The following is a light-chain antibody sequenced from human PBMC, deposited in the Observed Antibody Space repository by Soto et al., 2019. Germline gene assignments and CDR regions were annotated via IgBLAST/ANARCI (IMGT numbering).Light chain of an antibody. Sequence: QAVVTQEPSLTVSPGGTVTLTCGSTGGVATSGQSPYWFQQKPGQAPRTLTSDANKRHSWTPARFSASLLGDKGALTLSGAQPEDEADYFCSVYYSGTGVFGGGTQLTVL. CDR2: DAN. V-gene: IGLV7-46*01. CDR1: GGVATSGQS. CDR3: SVYYSGTGV. J-gene: IGLJ3*02.